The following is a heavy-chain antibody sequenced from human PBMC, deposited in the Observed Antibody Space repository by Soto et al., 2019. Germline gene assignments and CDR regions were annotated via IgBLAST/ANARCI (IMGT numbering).Heavy chain of an antibody. CDR3: ARDLTPITMVRGVIITKANWFDP. CDR2: INAGNGNT. D-gene: IGHD3-10*01. Sequence: QVQLVQSGAEVKKLGASVKVSCKASGYTFTSYAMHWVRQAPGQRLEWMGWINAGNGNTKYSQKFQGRVTITRDTSASTAYMELSSLRSEDTAVYYCARDLTPITMVRGVIITKANWFDPWGQGTLVTVSS. V-gene: IGHV1-3*01. J-gene: IGHJ5*02. CDR1: GYTFTSYA.